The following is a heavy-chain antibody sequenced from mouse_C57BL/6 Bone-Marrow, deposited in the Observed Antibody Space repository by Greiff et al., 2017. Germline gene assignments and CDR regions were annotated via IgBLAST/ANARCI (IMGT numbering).Heavy chain of an antibody. J-gene: IGHJ3*01. CDR3: ARDSGNSWFAY. V-gene: IGHV1-63*01. Sequence: VKLQESGAELVRPGTSVKMSCKASGYTFTNYWIGWAKQRPGHGLEWIGDIYPGGGYTNYHEKFKGKATLTADKSSSTAYMQFSSLTSEDSAIYYCARDSGNSWFAYWGQGTLVTVSA. CDR2: IYPGGGYT. D-gene: IGHD2-1*01. CDR1: GYTFTNYW.